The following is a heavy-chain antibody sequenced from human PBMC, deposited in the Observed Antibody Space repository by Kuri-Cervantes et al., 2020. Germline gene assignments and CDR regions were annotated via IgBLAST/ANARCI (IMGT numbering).Heavy chain of an antibody. D-gene: IGHD6-6*01. V-gene: IGHV3-21*04. Sequence: GGSLRLSCVASGFTFSSYSMNWFRQAPGRGLEWVSSITTSSANLYYSDSARGRFTISRDNAKNTLYLQMNSLRAEDTAVYFCARVEAARADLDYWGQGTLVTVSS. CDR2: ITTSSANL. CDR1: GFTFSSYS. J-gene: IGHJ4*02. CDR3: ARVEAARADLDY.